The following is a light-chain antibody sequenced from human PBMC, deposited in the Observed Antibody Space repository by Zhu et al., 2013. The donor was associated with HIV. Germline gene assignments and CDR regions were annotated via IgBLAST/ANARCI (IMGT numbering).Light chain of an antibody. J-gene: IGKJ2*01. V-gene: IGKV3D-20*02. Sequence: VLTQSPGTLSLSPGERATLSCRASPSVWSNYLAWYQQKPGQPPMLLIFGASTRATGIPDRFSGSGSGTDFTLTISRLEPEDFAVYYCQQRSNWLYTFGQGTKLEIQ. CDR3: QQRSNWLYT. CDR1: PSVWSNY. CDR2: GAS.